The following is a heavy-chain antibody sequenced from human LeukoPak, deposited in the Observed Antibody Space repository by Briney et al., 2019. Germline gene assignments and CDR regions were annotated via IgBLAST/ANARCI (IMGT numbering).Heavy chain of an antibody. D-gene: IGHD1-26*01. V-gene: IGHV5-10-1*01. J-gene: IGHJ3*01. CDR2: IDPSDSYT. CDR1: GYSFTSYW. CDR3: ARVVGGVGASRRAFDV. Sequence: PGESLKISCKGSGYSFTSYWISWVRQMPGKGLEWMGRIDPSDSYTNYSPSFQGHVTISADKSISTAYLQWSSLKASDTAMYYCARVVGGVGASRRAFDVWGQGTMVTVSS.